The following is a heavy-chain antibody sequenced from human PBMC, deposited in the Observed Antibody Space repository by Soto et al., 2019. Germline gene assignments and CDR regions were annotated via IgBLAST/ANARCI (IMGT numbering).Heavy chain of an antibody. CDR3: ATTPGSGRLDF. CDR1: GESITTGGY. CDR2: IFYSGST. J-gene: IGHJ4*02. D-gene: IGHD3-10*01. V-gene: IGHV4-31*03. Sequence: QVELQESGPGRVKPSQTLSLTCTVSGESITTGGYWSWVRLLPGKGLEWIGYIFYSGSTYYNPSPSLTCRLSMSVDTSTNQFSLNLISVTAADTAVYFCATTPGSGRLDFWGQGTLVTVSS.